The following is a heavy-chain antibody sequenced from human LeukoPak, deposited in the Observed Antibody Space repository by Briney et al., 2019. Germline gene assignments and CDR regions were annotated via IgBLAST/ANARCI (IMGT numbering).Heavy chain of an antibody. D-gene: IGHD6-6*01. J-gene: IGHJ4*02. CDR3: AKGGPYSSSLDY. CDR1: GGSFSGYY. V-gene: IGHV4-34*01. Sequence: SETLSLTCAVYGGSFSGYYWSWIRQPPGKGLEWIGEINHSGSTNYNPSLKSRVTISVDTSKNQFSLKLSSVTAADTAVYYCAKGGPYSSSLDYWGQGTLVTVSS. CDR2: INHSGST.